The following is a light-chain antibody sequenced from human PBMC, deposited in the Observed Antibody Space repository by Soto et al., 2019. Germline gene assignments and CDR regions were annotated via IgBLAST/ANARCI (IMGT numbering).Light chain of an antibody. CDR2: GAS. V-gene: IGKV3-15*01. CDR3: PQYHNWPPL. Sequence: EIVMTQSPATLSVSPGERATLSCRASQSVSSNLAWYQQKPGQAPRLLIYGASTRATGIPARFSGSGSGTEFTLTLSRLQSEDFAVYSCPQYHNWPPLFGQGTKLEIK. J-gene: IGKJ2*01. CDR1: QSVSSN.